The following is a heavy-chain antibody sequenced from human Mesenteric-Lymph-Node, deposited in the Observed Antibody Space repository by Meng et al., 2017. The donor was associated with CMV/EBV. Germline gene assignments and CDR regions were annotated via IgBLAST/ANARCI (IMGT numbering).Heavy chain of an antibody. CDR1: GGSISSYY. V-gene: IGHV4-59*01. J-gene: IGHJ5*02. Sequence: GSLRLSCTVSGGSISSYYWTWIRQPPGKGLEWIGYIYYSGSTNYHPSLKSRVTMSVDTSKNQFSLKLSSVTAADTAVYYCARSGFYYYGSGSYYDPWGQGTLVTVSS. CDR3: ARSGFYYYGSGSYYDP. CDR2: IYYSGST. D-gene: IGHD3-10*01.